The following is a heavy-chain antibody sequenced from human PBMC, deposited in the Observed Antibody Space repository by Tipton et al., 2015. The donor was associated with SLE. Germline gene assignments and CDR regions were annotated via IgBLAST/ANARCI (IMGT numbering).Heavy chain of an antibody. CDR1: GGSISSYY. V-gene: IGHV4-59*01. D-gene: IGHD2-21*01. CDR3: ARGSGLGEAPDAFDV. J-gene: IGHJ3*01. Sequence: TLSLTCTVSGGSISSYYWSWIRQPPGKGLEWIGYIYYSGSTNYNPSLKSRVTISVGTSKNQFSLKLSSVTAADTAVYYCARGSGLGEAPDAFDVWDQGTMVTVSS. CDR2: IYYSGST.